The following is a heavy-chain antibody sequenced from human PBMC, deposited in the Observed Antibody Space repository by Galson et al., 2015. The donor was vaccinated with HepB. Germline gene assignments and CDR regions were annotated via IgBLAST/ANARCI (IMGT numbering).Heavy chain of an antibody. CDR2: ISHAGTTE. CDR3: TYSDHLETDY. D-gene: IGHD4-17*01. CDR1: GFTFSSYA. Sequence: SLRLSCAASGFTFSSYAMHWVRQAPGKGLEWVAFISHAGTTEDYADSGRGRFSVSRDNSKDTLYLQMNRLRTDDTAVYWCTYSDHLETDYWGQGTLVTVSS. V-gene: IGHV3-30*04. J-gene: IGHJ4*02.